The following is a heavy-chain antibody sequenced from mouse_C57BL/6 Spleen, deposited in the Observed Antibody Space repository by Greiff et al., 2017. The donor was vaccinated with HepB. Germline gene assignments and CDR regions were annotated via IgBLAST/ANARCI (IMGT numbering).Heavy chain of an antibody. J-gene: IGHJ2*01. CDR1: GYTFTSYW. CDR3: ARGDYGSRLDY. D-gene: IGHD1-1*01. V-gene: IGHV1-64*01. Sequence: QVQLQQPGAELVKPGASVKLSCKASGYTFTSYWMPWVKQRPGQGLEWIGMIHPNSGSTNYNEKFKSKATLTVDKSSSTAYLQLSSLTSEDSAVYYCARGDYGSRLDYWGQGTTLTVSS. CDR2: IHPNSGST.